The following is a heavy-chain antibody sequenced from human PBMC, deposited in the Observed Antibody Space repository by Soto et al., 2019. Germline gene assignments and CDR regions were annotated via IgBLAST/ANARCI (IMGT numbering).Heavy chain of an antibody. Sequence: QVQLQQWGAGLLKPSETLSLTCAVYGGPFSGYCWSWIRQPPGQGLEWIGEINHSGSTNYNPSLKSRVTISVDTSKNQFSLKLRSVTAADMAVYHCARERGRYSSSPRRYFDYWGQGTLVTVSS. D-gene: IGHD6-6*01. CDR2: INHSGST. V-gene: IGHV4-34*01. CDR1: GGPFSGYC. J-gene: IGHJ4*02. CDR3: ARERGRYSSSPRRYFDY.